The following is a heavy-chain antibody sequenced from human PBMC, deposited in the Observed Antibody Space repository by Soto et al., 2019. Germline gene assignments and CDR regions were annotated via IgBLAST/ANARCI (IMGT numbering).Heavy chain of an antibody. V-gene: IGHV5-10-1*01. CDR3: ARNSGVVVAAVYGMDV. J-gene: IGHJ6*02. CDR1: AYSFTSYW. CDR2: IDPIDSYT. Sequence: PGESLKISCKGSAYSFTSYWISWVRQMPGKGLEWMGRIDPIDSYTNYISSFQDHATISADKSISTAYLQWSSLKASDTAMYYCARNSGVVVAAVYGMDVWGQGTTVTVSS. D-gene: IGHD2-15*01.